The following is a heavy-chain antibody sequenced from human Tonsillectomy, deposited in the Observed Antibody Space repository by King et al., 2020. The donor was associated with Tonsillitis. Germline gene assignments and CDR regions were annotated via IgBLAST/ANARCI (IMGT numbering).Heavy chain of an antibody. CDR1: GGSISSGSYY. CDR2: IYTSGST. V-gene: IGHV4-61*02. Sequence: VQLQESGPGLVKPSQTLSLTCTVSGGSISSGSYYWSWIRQPAGKGLEWIWRIYTSGSTHYNPSLKSRVTMSVDTSKNQFSLKLSSVTAADTAVYYCARDQSIFGVANTLFDYWGQGTLVTVSS. D-gene: IGHD3-3*01. CDR3: ARDQSIFGVANTLFDY. J-gene: IGHJ4*02.